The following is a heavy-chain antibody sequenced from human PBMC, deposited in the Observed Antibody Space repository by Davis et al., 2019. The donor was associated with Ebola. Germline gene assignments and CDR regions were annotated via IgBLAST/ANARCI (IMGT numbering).Heavy chain of an antibody. CDR1: GFTFSSYA. Sequence: GESLKISCAASGFTFSSYAMSWVRQAPGKGLEWVSAISGSAGGTYYADSVKGRFTISRDNSRYTLFLQMNSLRAEDTAVYYCAGGDFWSGRFDYWGQGTLVTVSS. V-gene: IGHV3-23*01. CDR2: ISGSAGGT. J-gene: IGHJ4*02. CDR3: AGGDFWSGRFDY. D-gene: IGHD3-3*01.